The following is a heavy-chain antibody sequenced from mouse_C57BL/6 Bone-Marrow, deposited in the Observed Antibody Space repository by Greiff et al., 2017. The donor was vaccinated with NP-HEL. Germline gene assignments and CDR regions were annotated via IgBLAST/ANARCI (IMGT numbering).Heavy chain of an antibody. Sequence: VQLKESGGDLVKPGGSLKLSCAASGFTFSSYGMSWVRQTPDKRLEWVATISSGGSYTYYPDSVKGRFTISRDNAKNTLYLQMSSLKSEDTAMYYCARRYYYGSSYWFAYWGQGTLVTVSA. V-gene: IGHV5-6*01. CDR1: GFTFSSYG. CDR2: ISSGGSYT. CDR3: ARRYYYGSSYWFAY. D-gene: IGHD1-1*01. J-gene: IGHJ3*01.